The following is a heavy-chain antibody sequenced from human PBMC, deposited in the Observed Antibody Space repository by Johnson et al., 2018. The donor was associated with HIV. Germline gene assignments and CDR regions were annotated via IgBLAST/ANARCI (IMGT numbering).Heavy chain of an antibody. CDR2: ISWNSGSI. J-gene: IGHJ3*02. V-gene: IGHV3-9*01. D-gene: IGHD2-21*01. CDR3: AKVVAYWGGDCYSGAFDI. CDR1: GFTFDDYA. Sequence: EVQLVESGGGLVQPGRSLRLSCAASGFTFDDYAMHWVRQAPGKGLEWVSGISWNSGSIGYADSVKGRFTISRDNAKNSLYLQMNSLRAEDTALYYCAKVVAYWGGDCYSGAFDIWGQGTMVIVSP.